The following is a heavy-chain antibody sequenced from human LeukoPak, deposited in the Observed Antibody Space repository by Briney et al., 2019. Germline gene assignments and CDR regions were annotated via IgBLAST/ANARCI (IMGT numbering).Heavy chain of an antibody. D-gene: IGHD2-21*02. CDR1: GFTFSSYW. CDR2: IPFGGGEK. J-gene: IGHJ4*02. Sequence: PGGSLRLSCAASGFTFSSYWMSWVRQAPGKGLEWVAFIPFGGGEKYYADSVKGRFTISRDNSKNTLYLEMNTLRLEDTAVYYCARPFRTAFDYWGQGTLVTVSS. CDR3: ARPFRTAFDY. V-gene: IGHV3-30*03.